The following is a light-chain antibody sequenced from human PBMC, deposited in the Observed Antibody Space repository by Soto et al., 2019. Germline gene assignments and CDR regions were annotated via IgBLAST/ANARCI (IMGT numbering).Light chain of an antibody. CDR3: QQSYSSMWT. CDR1: QSINSY. V-gene: IGKV1-39*01. Sequence: DIQMTQSPSSLSASVGDRVTITCRASQSINSYLNWYQQKPGKAPKLLIYAASSLQSGVPPRFSGSGSGTDFTLTISSLQPEDFATYYCQQSYSSMWTFGQGTKVEIK. J-gene: IGKJ1*01. CDR2: AAS.